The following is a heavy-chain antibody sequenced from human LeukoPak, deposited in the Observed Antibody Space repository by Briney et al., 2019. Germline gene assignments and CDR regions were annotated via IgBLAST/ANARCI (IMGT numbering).Heavy chain of an antibody. J-gene: IGHJ4*02. D-gene: IGHD6-19*01. V-gene: IGHV1-2*02. Sequence: SVKVSCKASGYTFTGYYMHWVRQAPGQGLEWMGWINPNSGGTSYAQRFQGRVTLTRDTSISTAYMELTRLRSDDTAVYYCARSCSSGWLEGYYFDYWGQGTLVTVSS. CDR3: ARSCSSGWLEGYYFDY. CDR2: INPNSGGT. CDR1: GYTFTGYY.